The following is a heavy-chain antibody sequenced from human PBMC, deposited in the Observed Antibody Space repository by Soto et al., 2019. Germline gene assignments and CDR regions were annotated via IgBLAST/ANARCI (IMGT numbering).Heavy chain of an antibody. D-gene: IGHD6-19*01. V-gene: IGHV3-30-3*01. CDR2: ISYDGSNK. CDR1: GFTLSSYA. CDR3: ARSSSGPYNWFDP. J-gene: IGHJ5*02. Sequence: QVQLVESGGGVVQPGRSLRLSCAASGFTLSSYAMHWVRQAPGKGLERVAVISYDGSNKYYADSVKGRFTVSRDNSKNTVYRQMNSLRAEDTAVYYCARSSSGPYNWFDPWGQGTLVTVSS.